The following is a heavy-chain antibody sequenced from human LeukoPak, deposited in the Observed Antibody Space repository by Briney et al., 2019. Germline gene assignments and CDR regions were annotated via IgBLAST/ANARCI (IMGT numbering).Heavy chain of an antibody. CDR3: ARDRGNYVFEAFDI. Sequence: GGSLRLFCAASGFTFSSHSMNWVRQAPGKGLEWVSYISSSSSTRYYADSVKGRFTISRDNAKNSLYLQMNSLRAEDTAVYYCARDRGNYVFEAFDIWGQGTMVTVSS. CDR2: ISSSSSTR. CDR1: GFTFSSHS. J-gene: IGHJ3*02. D-gene: IGHD4-11*01. V-gene: IGHV3-48*04.